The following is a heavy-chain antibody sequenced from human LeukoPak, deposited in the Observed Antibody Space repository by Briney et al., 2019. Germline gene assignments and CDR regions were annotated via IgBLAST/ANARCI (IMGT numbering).Heavy chain of an antibody. J-gene: IGHJ5*02. D-gene: IGHD3-10*01. CDR2: ISYDGSNK. V-gene: IGHV3-30-3*01. Sequence: GGSLRLSCAASGFTFSSYAMHWVRQAPGKGLEWVAVISYDGSNKYYADSVKGRFTISRDNSKNTLYLQMNSLRAEDTAVYYCGRESYYYGSGSYRNWFDPWGQGTLVTVSS. CDR3: GRESYYYGSGSYRNWFDP. CDR1: GFTFSSYA.